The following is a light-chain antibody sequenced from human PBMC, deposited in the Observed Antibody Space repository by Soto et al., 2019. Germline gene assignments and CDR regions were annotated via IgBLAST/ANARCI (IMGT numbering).Light chain of an antibody. Sequence: QSVLTQPDSVSGSPGQLITISCTGTSSDVGGYNYVSWYQQHPGKAPKLMIYDVSNRPSGVSNRFSGSKSGNTASLTISGLQAEDEADYYCSSYTSSSTLYVFGTGTKVTVL. J-gene: IGLJ1*01. CDR2: DVS. CDR3: SSYTSSSTLYV. V-gene: IGLV2-14*01. CDR1: SSDVGGYNY.